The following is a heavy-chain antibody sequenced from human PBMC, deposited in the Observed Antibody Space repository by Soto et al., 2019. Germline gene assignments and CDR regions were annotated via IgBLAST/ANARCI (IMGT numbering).Heavy chain of an antibody. Sequence: GGSLRLSCAASGFTFDDYAMHWVRQAPGKGLEWVSGISWNSGSIGYADSVKGRFTISRDNAKNSLYLQMNSLRAEDTALYYCAKEGCSSTSCYVGDYYYYMDVWGKGTTVTVSS. CDR1: GFTFDDYA. D-gene: IGHD2-2*01. V-gene: IGHV3-9*01. CDR2: ISWNSGSI. J-gene: IGHJ6*03. CDR3: AKEGCSSTSCYVGDYYYYMDV.